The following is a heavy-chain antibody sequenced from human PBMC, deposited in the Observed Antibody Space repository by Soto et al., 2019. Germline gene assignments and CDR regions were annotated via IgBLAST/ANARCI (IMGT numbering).Heavy chain of an antibody. V-gene: IGHV3-23*01. Sequence: EVQLLESGGGLVQPGRSLRLSCAASGFTFNNFAMSWVRQAPGKGLEWVSSISGSAENTYYAESVKGRFTISRDNSKNTLYLQMNSLRAEDTAVYYCARRVLVARPAMMQARGYWGQGTLVTVSS. D-gene: IGHD5-18*01. CDR2: ISGSAENT. CDR3: ARRVLVARPAMMQARGY. J-gene: IGHJ4*02. CDR1: GFTFNNFA.